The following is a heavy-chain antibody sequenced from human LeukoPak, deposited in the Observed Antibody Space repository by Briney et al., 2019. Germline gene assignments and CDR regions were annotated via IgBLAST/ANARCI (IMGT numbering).Heavy chain of an antibody. CDR2: ISAYNGNT. Sequence: ASVKVSCRASGYTFTSYGISWVRQAPGQGLEWMGWISAYNGNTNYAQKLQGRVTMTTDTSTSTAYMELRSLRSDDTAVYYCARSITIFGVVESSDYWGQGTLVTVSS. CDR3: ARSITIFGVVESSDY. V-gene: IGHV1-18*01. CDR1: GYTFTSYG. J-gene: IGHJ4*02. D-gene: IGHD3-3*01.